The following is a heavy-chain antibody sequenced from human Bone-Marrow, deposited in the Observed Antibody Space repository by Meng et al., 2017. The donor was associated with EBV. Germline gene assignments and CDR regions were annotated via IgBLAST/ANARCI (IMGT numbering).Heavy chain of an antibody. CDR1: GGSIRSSNW. Sequence: GPRQEAGPRLVTPAGTLSLTCIVSGGSIRSSNWWSWVRQPPGKGLEWIGEIFYGGSTNYNPSLESRVTISVDKSKNQFSLKLSSVTAADTAVYYCAAGFRELVRSRDYWGQGTLVTVSS. J-gene: IGHJ4*02. CDR3: AAGFRELVRSRDY. CDR2: IFYGGST. V-gene: IGHV4-4*02. D-gene: IGHD3-10*01.